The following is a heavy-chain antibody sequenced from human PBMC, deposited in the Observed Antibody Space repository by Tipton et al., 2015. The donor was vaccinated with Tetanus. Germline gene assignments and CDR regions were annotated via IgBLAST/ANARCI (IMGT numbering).Heavy chain of an antibody. V-gene: IGHV5-51*01. Sequence: QLVQSGPEVKKPGESLNISCKASGYNFATFWIGWVRQKPGKGLEWMGIIYPGDSSVRYSPTFQGQVTISADKSISTAYLQWTSLKPSDSAIYFCARLPKHYSASGSTWGQGTLVTVSS. CDR2: IYPGDSSV. CDR1: GYNFATFW. CDR3: ARLPKHYSASGST. D-gene: IGHD3-10*01. J-gene: IGHJ5*02.